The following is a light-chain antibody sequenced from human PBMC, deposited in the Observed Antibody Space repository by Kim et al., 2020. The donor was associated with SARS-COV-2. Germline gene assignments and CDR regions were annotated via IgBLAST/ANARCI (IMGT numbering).Light chain of an antibody. CDR2: RNN. CDR1: SNNVGYQG. V-gene: IGLV10-54*01. Sequence: QAGLTQPPSVSKGLRQTATLTCTGNSNNVGYQGAAWLHHHQGHPPKLLSYRNNNRPSGISERFSASRSGNTASLTITGLQPEDEADYYCSAWDSSLYAHVFGPGTKVTVL. CDR3: SAWDSSLYAHV. J-gene: IGLJ1*01.